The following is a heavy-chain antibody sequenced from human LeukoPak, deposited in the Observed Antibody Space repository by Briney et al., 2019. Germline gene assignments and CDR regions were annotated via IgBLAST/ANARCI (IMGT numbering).Heavy chain of an antibody. CDR2: INPNSGDT. V-gene: IGHV1-2*06. Sequence: GASVKVSCKASGYTFTGYHVHWVRQAPGQGLEWKGRINPNSGDTNSAQKFHGRVAMTRDTSISTAFMELTRLRSDDTAVYYCARDYCSSTSCLFDYWGQGTLVTVSS. CDR3: ARDYCSSTSCLFDY. J-gene: IGHJ4*02. D-gene: IGHD2-2*01. CDR1: GYTFTGYH.